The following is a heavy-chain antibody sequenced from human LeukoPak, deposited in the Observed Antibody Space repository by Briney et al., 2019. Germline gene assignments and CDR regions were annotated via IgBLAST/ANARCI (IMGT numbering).Heavy chain of an antibody. CDR2: IKQDGSEK. D-gene: IGHD1-26*01. V-gene: IGHV3-7*05. Sequence: GGSLRLSRAASGFTFRNYWMTWVRQAPGKGLEWVANIKQDGSEKYYLDSVQGRFTISRDNARNSLYLQMNSLRGDDTAVYYCARGTIVGAVDYWGQGNLVTVSS. J-gene: IGHJ4*02. CDR1: GFTFRNYW. CDR3: ARGTIVGAVDY.